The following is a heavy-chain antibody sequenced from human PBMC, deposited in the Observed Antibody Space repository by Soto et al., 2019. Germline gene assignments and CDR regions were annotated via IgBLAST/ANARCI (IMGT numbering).Heavy chain of an antibody. CDR1: GFTFSSYS. V-gene: IGHV3-66*01. CDR2: IYSGGST. CDR3: ARDYGGYGIDFDY. D-gene: IGHD5-12*01. J-gene: IGHJ4*02. Sequence: PGGSLRLSCAASGFTFSSYSMNWVRQAPGKGLEWVSVIYSGGSTYYADSVKGRFTISRDNSKNTLYLQMNSLRAEDTAVYYCARDYGGYGIDFDYWGQGTLVTVSS.